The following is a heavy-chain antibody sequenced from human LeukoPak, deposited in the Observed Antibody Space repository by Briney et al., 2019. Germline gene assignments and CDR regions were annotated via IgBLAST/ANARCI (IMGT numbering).Heavy chain of an antibody. J-gene: IGHJ4*02. CDR1: GYSFTSYW. D-gene: IGHD3-3*01. V-gene: IGHV5-51*01. CDR2: IYPGDSDT. CDR3: VRTSSDDFWSAYFDC. Sequence: GESLKISCKGSGYSFTSYWIGWVRQMPGKGLEWMGIIYPGDSDTRYNPSFQGQVTISADKSITTAYLQWSSLKASDTAMYYCVRTSSDDFWSAYFDCWGQGTLVTVSS.